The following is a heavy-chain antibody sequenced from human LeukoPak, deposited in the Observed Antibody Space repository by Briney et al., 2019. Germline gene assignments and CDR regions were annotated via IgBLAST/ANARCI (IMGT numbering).Heavy chain of an antibody. J-gene: IGHJ4*02. V-gene: IGHV3-53*01. CDR1: GFIVSNNY. Sequence: GGSLRLSCAASGFIVSNNYMSWVRQAPGKGLEWVSVIYSDGSTYYADSVKGRFTISRDNAKNSLYLQMNSLRAEDTAVYYCARRYFDYWGQGTLVTVSS. CDR2: IYSDGST. CDR3: ARRYFDY.